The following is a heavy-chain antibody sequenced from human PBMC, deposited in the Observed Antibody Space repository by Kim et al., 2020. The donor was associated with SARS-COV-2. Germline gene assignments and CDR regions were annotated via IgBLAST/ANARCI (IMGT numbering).Heavy chain of an antibody. CDR3: SRITMIVVVIPFDY. Sequence: SVKGRFTISRDDSKSITYLQMNSLRAEDTAVYYASRITMIVVVIPFDYWGQGTLVTVSS. D-gene: IGHD3-22*01. J-gene: IGHJ4*02. V-gene: IGHV3-49*02.